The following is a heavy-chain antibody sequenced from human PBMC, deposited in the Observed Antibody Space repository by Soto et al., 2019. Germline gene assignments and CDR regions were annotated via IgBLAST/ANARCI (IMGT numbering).Heavy chain of an antibody. Sequence: SETLSLTCAVYGGSFSGYYWSWIRQPPGKGLEWIGEINHSGSTNYNPSLKSRVTISVDTSKNQFSLKLSSVTAAATAVYYCARSRRYNYGMDVWGQGTTVTVSS. CDR1: GGSFSGYY. CDR3: ARSRRYNYGMDV. CDR2: INHSGST. J-gene: IGHJ6*02. V-gene: IGHV4-34*01.